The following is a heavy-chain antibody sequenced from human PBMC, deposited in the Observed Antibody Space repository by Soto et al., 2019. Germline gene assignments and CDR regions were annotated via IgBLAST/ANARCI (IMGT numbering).Heavy chain of an antibody. Sequence: PGGSRRRSCAAAGFTFSSYAMHWVRQAPGKGLEWVAVISYDGSNKYYADSVKGRFTISRDKSKNTLYLQINSLRAEDTDVYYCATDHFYRGAYYPYYYYYAMDVWGKGTTVTVSS. CDR1: GFTFSSYA. CDR3: ATDHFYRGAYYPYYYYYAMDV. V-gene: IGHV3-30-3*01. J-gene: IGHJ6*04. D-gene: IGHD1-26*01. CDR2: ISYDGSNK.